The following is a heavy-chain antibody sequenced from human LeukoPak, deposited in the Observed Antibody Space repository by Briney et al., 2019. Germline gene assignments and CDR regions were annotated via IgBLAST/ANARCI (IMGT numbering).Heavy chain of an antibody. CDR2: VSNDAYNK. CDR1: GFSFKTYA. V-gene: IGHV3-30*04. CDR3: ARDFSGASRIDY. D-gene: IGHD1-26*01. Sequence: GGSLRLSCAASGFSFKTYAMHWVRQAPGKGLEWVAVVSNDAYNKYYADSVKGRFTISRDNSKNTLYPQMNSLRGEDTAVYYCARDFSGASRIDYWGQGTLVTVSS. J-gene: IGHJ4*02.